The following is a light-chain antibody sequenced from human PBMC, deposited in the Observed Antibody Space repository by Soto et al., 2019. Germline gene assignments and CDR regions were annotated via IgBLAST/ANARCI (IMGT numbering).Light chain of an antibody. J-gene: IGLJ3*02. Sequence: QSALTQPRSVSGSPGQSVTISCTGTSSDVGGYNFVYWYQQHPGKAPKLMIYDVSKRPSGVPDRFSGSKSGNTASLTISGLQAEDEADYYCCSYAGTYTVWVFGGGTKLTVL. V-gene: IGLV2-11*01. CDR2: DVS. CDR1: SSDVGGYNF. CDR3: CSYAGTYTVWV.